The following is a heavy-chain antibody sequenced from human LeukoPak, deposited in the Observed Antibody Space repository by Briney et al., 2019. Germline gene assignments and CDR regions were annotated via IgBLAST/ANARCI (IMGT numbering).Heavy chain of an antibody. CDR2: IKSKTGGETT. V-gene: IGHV3-15*01. J-gene: IGHJ4*02. D-gene: IGHD3-10*01. Sequence: PGGSLRLSCAASGFTVSSNYMSWVRQAPGKGLEWVGRIKSKTGGETTDYAAPVKGRFAISREDSKNTLYLQMNSLKTEDTAVYYCTTATGSGSYYMGFDYWGQGTLVTVSS. CDR1: GFTVSSNY. CDR3: TTATGSGSYYMGFDY.